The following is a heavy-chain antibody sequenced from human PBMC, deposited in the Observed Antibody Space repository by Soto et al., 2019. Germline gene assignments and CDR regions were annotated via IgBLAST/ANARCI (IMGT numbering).Heavy chain of an antibody. Sequence: PSETLFLTCAVSGGSISSGGYSWSWIRQPPGKGLDWIGYIYHSGSTYYNPSLKSRVTISVDRSKNQFSLKLSSVTAADTAVYYCARGGYDSSGTGYYFDYWGQGTLVNVSS. J-gene: IGHJ4*02. CDR1: GGSISSGGYS. CDR2: IYHSGST. D-gene: IGHD3-22*01. V-gene: IGHV4-30-2*01. CDR3: ARGGYDSSGTGYYFDY.